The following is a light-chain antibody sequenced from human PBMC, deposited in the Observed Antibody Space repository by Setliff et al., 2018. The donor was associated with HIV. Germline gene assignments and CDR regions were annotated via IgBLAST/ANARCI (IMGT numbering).Light chain of an antibody. J-gene: IGLJ1*01. CDR1: SSDVGGYNF. CDR3: SSYAGSNSYV. V-gene: IGLV2-8*01. Sequence: QSALAQPPSASGSPGHSVTISCTGTSSDVGGYNFVSWYQRHPGKAPKLMIYEVSKRPSGVPDRFSGSKSGNTASLTVSGLQAEDEADYYCSSYAGSNSYVFGTGTKV. CDR2: EVS.